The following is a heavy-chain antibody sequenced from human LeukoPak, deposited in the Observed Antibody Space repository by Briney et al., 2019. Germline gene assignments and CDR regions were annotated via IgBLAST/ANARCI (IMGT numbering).Heavy chain of an antibody. CDR2: VSGSEDNK. Sequence: GGSLRLSCAASGFTFSDYYMTWIRQAPGQGLEWISYVSGSEDNKYYADSVKGRFAISRDYAEKSLFLQMSNLRAEDTAVYYCARAGHSGHYIDYWGQGTLVTVSS. D-gene: IGHD5-12*01. CDR3: ARAGHSGHYIDY. CDR1: GFTFSDYY. J-gene: IGHJ4*02. V-gene: IGHV3-11*01.